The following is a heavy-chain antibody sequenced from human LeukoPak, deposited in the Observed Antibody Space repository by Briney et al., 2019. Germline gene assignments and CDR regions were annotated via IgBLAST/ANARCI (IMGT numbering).Heavy chain of an antibody. CDR1: GFTFSNYW. Sequence: PGGSLRLSCAASGFTFSNYWINWVRQAPGKGLEWVANIKQDGSETYCVDSVKGRFTISRDNAKNSLYLQMNSLRDEDTAVYYCARGSQYSYGYANYWGQGTLVTVSS. J-gene: IGHJ4*02. CDR2: IKQDGSET. V-gene: IGHV3-7*01. CDR3: ARGSQYSYGYANY. D-gene: IGHD5-18*01.